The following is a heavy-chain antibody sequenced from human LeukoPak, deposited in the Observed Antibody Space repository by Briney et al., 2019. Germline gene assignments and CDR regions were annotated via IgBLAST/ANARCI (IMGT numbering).Heavy chain of an antibody. V-gene: IGHV3-23*01. D-gene: IGHD3-22*01. Sequence: GGSLRLSCAASGFTFSSYAMSWVRQAAGKGLDWVSGISTSGGSTSYGDSVKGRLTISRHNPRNTLYMQMNSLRAEYTAIYYCAIMHPYYDGSGYWVQWGQGTLVTVSS. CDR3: AIMHPYYDGSGYWVQ. J-gene: IGHJ4*02. CDR1: GFTFSSYA. CDR2: ISTSGGST.